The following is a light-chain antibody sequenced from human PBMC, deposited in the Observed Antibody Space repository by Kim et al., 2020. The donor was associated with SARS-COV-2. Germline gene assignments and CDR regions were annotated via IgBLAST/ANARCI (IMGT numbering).Light chain of an antibody. V-gene: IGLV6-57*03. CDR2: EDD. CDR1: SGSIDANE. CDR3: QSYNRDNVL. J-gene: IGLJ2*01. Sequence: GKPVTISCARSSGSIDANEVPWYQQRPGGVPTTVIYEDDQRPSGVSDRFSGSIDNSSNSASLTISGLRTEDEADYYCQSYNRDNVLFGGGTQLTVL.